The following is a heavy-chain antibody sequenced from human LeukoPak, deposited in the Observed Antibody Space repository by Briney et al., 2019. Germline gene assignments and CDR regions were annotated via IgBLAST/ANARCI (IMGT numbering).Heavy chain of an antibody. CDR1: GFTFVDYA. D-gene: IGHD3-10*01. CDR3: AKDGGSLVRGVIIGEIYYFDY. J-gene: IGHJ4*02. Sequence: GGSLRLSCAASGFTFVDYAMHGGRQAPGKGLEWVSHISGDGGSTYYADSVKGRFTISRDNSKNSLYLQMNSLRTEDTALYYCAKDGGSLVRGVIIGEIYYFDYWGQGTLVTVSS. CDR2: ISGDGGST. V-gene: IGHV3-43*02.